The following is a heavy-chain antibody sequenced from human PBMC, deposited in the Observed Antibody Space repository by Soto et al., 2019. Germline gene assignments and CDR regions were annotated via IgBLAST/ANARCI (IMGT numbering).Heavy chain of an antibody. Sequence: LSLTCAVYGGSFSGYYWSWIRQPPGEGLEWIGEINHSGSTNYNPSLKSRVTISVDTSKNQFSLKLSSVTAADTAVYYCARGLVVVPAAPSYYYYGMDVWGQGTTVTVSS. V-gene: IGHV4-34*01. D-gene: IGHD2-2*01. CDR1: GGSFSGYY. CDR3: ARGLVVVPAAPSYYYYGMDV. CDR2: INHSGST. J-gene: IGHJ6*02.